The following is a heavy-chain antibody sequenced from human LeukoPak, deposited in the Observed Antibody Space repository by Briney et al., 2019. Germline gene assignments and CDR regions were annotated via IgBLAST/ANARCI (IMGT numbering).Heavy chain of an antibody. CDR2: IYYSGST. J-gene: IGHJ6*03. V-gene: IGHV4-59*01. D-gene: IGHD6-19*01. Sequence: SETLSLTCTVSGGSISSYYWSWIRQPPGKGLEWIGYIYYSGSTNYNPSLKSRVTISVDTSKNQFSLKLSSVTAADTAVYYCARELRQWLAPYYYYYMDVWGKGTTVTVSS. CDR1: GGSISSYY. CDR3: ARELRQWLAPYYYYYMDV.